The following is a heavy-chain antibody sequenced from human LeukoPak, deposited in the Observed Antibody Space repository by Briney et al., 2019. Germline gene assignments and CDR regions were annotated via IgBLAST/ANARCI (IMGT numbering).Heavy chain of an antibody. CDR1: GYTFTSYG. Sequence: ASVKVSCKASGYTFTSYGISWVRQAPGQGLEWMGWISAYNGNTNYAQKLQGRVTMTTDISTSTAYMELRSLRSDDTAVYYCARAGYYDSSGYTNFDYWGRGTLVTVSS. J-gene: IGHJ4*02. V-gene: IGHV1-18*01. CDR2: ISAYNGNT. CDR3: ARAGYYDSSGYTNFDY. D-gene: IGHD3-22*01.